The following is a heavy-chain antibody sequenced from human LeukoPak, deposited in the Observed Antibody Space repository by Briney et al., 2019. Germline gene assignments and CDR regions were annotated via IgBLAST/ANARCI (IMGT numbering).Heavy chain of an antibody. V-gene: IGHV1-69*05. Sequence: SVKVSCKASGGTFSSHAISWVRQAPGQGLQWMGGIIPIFGTANYAQKFQGRVTITTDESTSTAYMELSSLRSEDTAVYYCARDGPGSDCFDYWGQGTLVTVSS. D-gene: IGHD3-10*01. CDR3: ARDGPGSDCFDY. J-gene: IGHJ4*02. CDR2: IIPIFGTA. CDR1: GGTFSSHA.